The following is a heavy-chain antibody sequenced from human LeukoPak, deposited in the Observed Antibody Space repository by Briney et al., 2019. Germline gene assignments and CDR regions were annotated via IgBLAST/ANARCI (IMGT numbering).Heavy chain of an antibody. CDR1: GFTFSSYW. V-gene: IGHV3-74*01. Sequence: GGSLRLSCAASGFTFSSYWMHWVRQSPGKGLVWLSRINSDGSDTAYADSVKGRFTISRDNAKNMVYLQMNSLRVEDTAVYYCARDNSVGDVAWWFDPWGQGTLVTVSS. CDR3: ARDNSVGDVAWWFDP. CDR2: INSDGSDT. D-gene: IGHD1-26*01. J-gene: IGHJ5*02.